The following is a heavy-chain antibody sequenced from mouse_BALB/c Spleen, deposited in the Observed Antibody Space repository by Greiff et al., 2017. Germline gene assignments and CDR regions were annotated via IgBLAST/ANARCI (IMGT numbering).Heavy chain of an antibody. CDR3: ARSVTTARQGAMDY. J-gene: IGHJ4*01. CDR1: GYAFSSSW. V-gene: IGHV1-82*01. D-gene: IGHD1-2*01. Sequence: VQLQQSGPELVKPGASVKISCKASGYAFSSSWMNWVKQRPGQGLEWIGRIYPGDGDTNYNGKFKGKATLTADKSSSTAYMQLSSLTSVDSAVYFCARSVTTARQGAMDYWGQGTSVTVSS. CDR2: IYPGDGDT.